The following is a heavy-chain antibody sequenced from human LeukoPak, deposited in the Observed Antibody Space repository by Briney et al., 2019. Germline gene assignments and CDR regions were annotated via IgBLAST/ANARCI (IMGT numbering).Heavy chain of an antibody. Sequence: GGSLRLSCAASGFTFNKYWLTWVRQAPGKVLEGLSNINQDDSQIYYLESVEGRFTITRDNAKNSLHLQMNTLRAEDTAIYYCARGYYYSGTYYLSFFDYWGQGTLVTVSS. CDR3: ARGYYYSGTYYLSFFDY. V-gene: IGHV3-7*01. J-gene: IGHJ4*02. D-gene: IGHD3-10*01. CDR1: GFTFNKYW. CDR2: INQDDSQI.